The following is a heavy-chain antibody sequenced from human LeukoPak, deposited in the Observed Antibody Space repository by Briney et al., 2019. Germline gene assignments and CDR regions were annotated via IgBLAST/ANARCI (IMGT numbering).Heavy chain of an antibody. CDR1: GFTFSSYW. CDR2: IKQDGSEK. Sequence: GGSPRLSCAASGFTFSSYWMSWVRQAPGKGLEWVANIKQDGSEKYYVDSVKGRFTISRDNAKNSLYLQMNSLRAEDTAVYYCARDVGAGATSPKPFDYWGQGTLVTVSS. J-gene: IGHJ4*02. V-gene: IGHV3-7*01. CDR3: ARDVGAGATSPKPFDY. D-gene: IGHD1-26*01.